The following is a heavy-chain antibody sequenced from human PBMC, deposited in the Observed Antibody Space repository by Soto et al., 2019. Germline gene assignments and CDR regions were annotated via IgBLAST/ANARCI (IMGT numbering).Heavy chain of an antibody. D-gene: IGHD3-22*01. J-gene: IGHJ4*02. CDR1: GGSCSGYY. CDR3: ARGGRRGDYYDSSGSTHYFDY. Sequence: SETLSLTCAVYGGSCSGYYWSWIRQPPGKGLEWIGEINHSGSTNYNPSLKSRVTISVDTSKKQFSLKLSSVTAADTAVYYCARGGRRGDYYDSSGSTHYFDYWGQGTLVTVSS. V-gene: IGHV4-34*01. CDR2: INHSGST.